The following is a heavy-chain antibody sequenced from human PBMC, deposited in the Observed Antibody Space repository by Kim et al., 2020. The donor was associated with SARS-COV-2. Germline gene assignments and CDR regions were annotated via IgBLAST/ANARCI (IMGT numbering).Heavy chain of an antibody. Sequence: ASVKVSCKASGYTFTSYGISWVRQAPGQGLEWMGWISAYNGNTNYAQKLQGRVTMTTDTSTSTAYMELRSLRSDDTAVYYCARDCERWLSYGMDVWGQGTTVTVSS. CDR2: ISAYNGNT. J-gene: IGHJ6*02. D-gene: IGHD6-19*01. CDR3: ARDCERWLSYGMDV. CDR1: GYTFTSYG. V-gene: IGHV1-18*01.